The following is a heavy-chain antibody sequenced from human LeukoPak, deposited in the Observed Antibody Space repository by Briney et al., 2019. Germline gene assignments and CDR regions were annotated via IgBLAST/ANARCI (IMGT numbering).Heavy chain of an antibody. J-gene: IGHJ4*02. CDR1: GDSVSSKSAA. V-gene: IGHV6-1*01. CDR2: SYYRSKWFN. D-gene: IGHD6-19*01. CDR3: ARTSGYFDY. Sequence: SQTLSLTCVISGDSVSSKSAAWNWIRQSPSRGLEWLGRSYYRSKWFNDYAVSVRSRITINPDTSKNQFSLQLNSVTPEDTAVYFCARTSGYFDYWGQGTLVTVSS.